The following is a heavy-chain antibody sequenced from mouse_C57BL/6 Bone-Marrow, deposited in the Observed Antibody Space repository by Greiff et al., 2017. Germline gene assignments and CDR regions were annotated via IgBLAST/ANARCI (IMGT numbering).Heavy chain of an antibody. Sequence: EVQRVESGPGLVKPSQSLSLTCSVTGYSITSGYYWNWIRRFPGNKLEWMGYISYDGSNNYNPSLKNRISITRDTSKNQFFLKLNSVTTEDTATYYCAREGWLPSWFAYWGQGTLVTVSA. V-gene: IGHV3-6*01. CDR2: ISYDGSN. CDR3: AREGWLPSWFAY. J-gene: IGHJ3*01. D-gene: IGHD2-2*01. CDR1: GYSITSGYY.